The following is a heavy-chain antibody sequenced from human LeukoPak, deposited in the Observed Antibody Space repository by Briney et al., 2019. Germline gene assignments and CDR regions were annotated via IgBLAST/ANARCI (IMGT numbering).Heavy chain of an antibody. V-gene: IGHV3-7*01. Sequence: GGSLRLSCAASGFTFSSYWMSWVRQAPGKGLEWVANIKQDGSEKYYVDSVKGRFTISRDSAKNSLYLQMNSLRAEDTAVYYCAREASIAAAGYYYYYYYMDVWGKGTTVTISS. CDR1: GFTFSSYW. J-gene: IGHJ6*03. CDR3: AREASIAAAGYYYYYYYMDV. D-gene: IGHD6-13*01. CDR2: IKQDGSEK.